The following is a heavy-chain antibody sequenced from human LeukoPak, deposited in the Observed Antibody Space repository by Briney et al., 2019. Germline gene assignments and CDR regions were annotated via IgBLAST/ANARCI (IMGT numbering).Heavy chain of an antibody. Sequence: GGSLRLSCAASGFTFSSYSMNWVRQAPGKGLEWVSSISSSSSYIYYADSVKGRFTISRDSAKNSLYLQMNSLRAEDTAVCYCARDGSSSFYYMDVWGKGTTVTVSS. CDR1: GFTFSSYS. CDR3: ARDGSSSFYYMDV. CDR2: ISSSSSYI. V-gene: IGHV3-21*01. D-gene: IGHD6-13*01. J-gene: IGHJ6*03.